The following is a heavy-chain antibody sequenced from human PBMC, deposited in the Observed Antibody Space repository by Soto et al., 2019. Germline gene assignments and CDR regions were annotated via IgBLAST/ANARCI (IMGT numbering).Heavy chain of an antibody. J-gene: IGHJ4*02. CDR2: ISGSGFT. Sequence: PGGSLRLSCVASGFSFSSYAMSWVRQAPGKGLEWVSGISGSGFTYYADSVKGRFTISRDNSKNTLYLQMNSLRAEDTAVYYCALPPQYCGYDFGYFDYWGQGTLVTVSS. V-gene: IGHV3-23*01. CDR3: ALPPQYCGYDFGYFDY. D-gene: IGHD5-12*01. CDR1: GFSFSSYA.